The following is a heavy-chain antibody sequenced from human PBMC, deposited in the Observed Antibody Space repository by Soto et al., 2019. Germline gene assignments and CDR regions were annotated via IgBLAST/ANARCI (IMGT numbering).Heavy chain of an antibody. J-gene: IGHJ4*02. CDR3: ARAPGIGYCSGGSCYVPYYFDY. Sequence: SVKIAREACGDSVNSSAVAGLRQTPGQGLEWMGGIIPIFGTANYAQKFQGRVTITADESTSTAYMELSSLRSEDTAVYYCARAPGIGYCSGGSCYVPYYFDYWGQGTLVTVSS. CDR2: IIPIFGTA. D-gene: IGHD2-15*01. V-gene: IGHV1-69*01. CDR1: GDSVNSSA.